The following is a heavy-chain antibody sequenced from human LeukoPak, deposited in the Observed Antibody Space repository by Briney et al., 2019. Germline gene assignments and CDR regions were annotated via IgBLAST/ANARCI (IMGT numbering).Heavy chain of an antibody. D-gene: IGHD6-6*01. Sequence: GGSLRLSCAASGFTFSSYWMSWVRQAPGKGLEWVANIKQDGSEKYYVDSVKGRFTISRDNAKNSLYLQMNSLRAEDTAVYYCARARGLPFEYSSSSIFVVWGQGTLVTVSS. CDR3: ARARGLPFEYSSSSIFVV. CDR2: IKQDGSEK. V-gene: IGHV3-7*01. J-gene: IGHJ4*02. CDR1: GFTFSSYW.